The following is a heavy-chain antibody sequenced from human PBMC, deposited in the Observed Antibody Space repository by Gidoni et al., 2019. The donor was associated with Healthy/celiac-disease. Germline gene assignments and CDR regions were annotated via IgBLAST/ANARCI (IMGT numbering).Heavy chain of an antibody. CDR1: GFTFSSYA. J-gene: IGHJ6*02. D-gene: IGHD2-15*01. V-gene: IGHV3-30*04. CDR2: ISYDGSNK. Sequence: QVQLVESGGGVVQPGRSLRPSCAASGFTFSSYAMHWVRQAPGKGLEWVAVISYDGSNKYYADSVKGRFTISRDNSKNTLYLQMNSLRAEDTAVYYCARDRRVWEYCSGGSCYPYYYYGMDVWGQGTTVTVSS. CDR3: ARDRRVWEYCSGGSCYPYYYYGMDV.